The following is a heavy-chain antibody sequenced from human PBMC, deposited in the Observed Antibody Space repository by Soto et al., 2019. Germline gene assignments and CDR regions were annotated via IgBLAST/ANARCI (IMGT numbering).Heavy chain of an antibody. D-gene: IGHD3-10*01. CDR3: ARDYGSAPWDY. CDR1: GFTFSHYA. J-gene: IGHJ4*02. CDR2: IWSDGSNE. V-gene: IGHV3-33*01. Sequence: QVQLVESGGGMVQPGRSLRLSCAASGFTFSHYAMHWARPAPGKGLEWVAVIWSDGSNENYADSVRGRFTISRDNPKNTLYLQMNSLGAEDTAVYYCARDYGSAPWDYWGQGALVTVSS.